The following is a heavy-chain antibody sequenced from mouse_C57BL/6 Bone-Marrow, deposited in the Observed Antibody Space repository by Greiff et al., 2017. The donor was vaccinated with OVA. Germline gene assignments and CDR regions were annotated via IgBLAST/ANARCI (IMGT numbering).Heavy chain of an antibody. D-gene: IGHD1-1*01. CDR1: GYTFTSYG. V-gene: IGHV1-81*01. CDR3: AREVGTTVVADY. Sequence: QVQLKQSGAELARPGASVKLSCKASGYTFTSYGISWVKQRTGQGLEWIGEIYPRSGNTYYNEKFKGKATLTADKSSSTAYMELRSLTSEDSAVYFCAREVGTTVVADYWGQGTTLTVSS. CDR2: IYPRSGNT. J-gene: IGHJ2*01.